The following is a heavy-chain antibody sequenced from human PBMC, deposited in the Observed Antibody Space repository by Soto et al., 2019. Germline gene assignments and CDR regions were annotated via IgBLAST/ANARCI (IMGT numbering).Heavy chain of an antibody. D-gene: IGHD5-12*01. J-gene: IGHJ4*02. CDR3: ASVAI. CDR2: IKQDGTEK. Sequence: EVQLMESGGGLVQPGGSLRLSCAASGFTFSNYWMSWVRQAPGKGLEWVANIKQDGTEKNYVDSVRGRFTISRDNAKNSLDLQMNSLTAEDTAVYYCASVAIWGQGTLVTVSS. V-gene: IGHV3-7*01. CDR1: GFTFSNYW.